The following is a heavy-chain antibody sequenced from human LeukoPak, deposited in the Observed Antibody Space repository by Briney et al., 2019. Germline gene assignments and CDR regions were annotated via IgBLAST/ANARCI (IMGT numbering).Heavy chain of an antibody. CDR1: GFEFSRSW. J-gene: IGHJ4*02. D-gene: IGHD3-10*01. Sequence: GGSLRLSCATSGFEFSRSWMHWVRLAPGKGLVWVSHINTDGSTTNYADSLKGRFTISRDNSKNTLHLQMNNLRAEDTAVYYCAREVSGRDDYWGQGTLVTVSS. CDR2: INTDGSTT. V-gene: IGHV3-74*01. CDR3: AREVSGRDDY.